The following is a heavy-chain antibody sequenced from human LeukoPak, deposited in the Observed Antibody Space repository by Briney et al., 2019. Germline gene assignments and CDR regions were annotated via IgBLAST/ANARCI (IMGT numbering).Heavy chain of an antibody. J-gene: IGHJ6*02. CDR1: GYTFTSYY. CDR3: ARDCRRRQYQLLVYGMDV. V-gene: IGHV1-46*01. CDR2: INPSGGST. Sequence: ASVKVSCKASGYTFTSYYMHWVRQAPGQGLEWMGIINPSGGSTSYAQKFQGRVTMTRDTSTSTVHMELSSLRSEDTAVYYCARDCRRRQYQLLVYGMDVWGQGTTVTVSS. D-gene: IGHD2-2*01.